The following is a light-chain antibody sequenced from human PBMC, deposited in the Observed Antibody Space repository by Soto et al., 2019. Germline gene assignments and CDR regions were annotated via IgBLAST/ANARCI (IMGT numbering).Light chain of an antibody. Sequence: QYVLTQPASVYGSPGQSITISCTCTSSDDGGYNYVSWYQHHPGKAPKLLMYEVSNRPSGVSNRFSGSKSDNTASLTISGLQPEDEADYYYSSYTTSNTNQIVCGTGTKVTVL. J-gene: IGLJ1*01. CDR1: SSDDGGYNY. CDR3: SSYTTSNTNQIV. CDR2: EVS. V-gene: IGLV2-14*01.